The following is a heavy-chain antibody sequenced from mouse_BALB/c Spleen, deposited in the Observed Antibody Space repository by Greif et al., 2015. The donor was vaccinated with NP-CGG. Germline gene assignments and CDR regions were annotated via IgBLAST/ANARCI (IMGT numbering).Heavy chain of an antibody. CDR2: INPGSGGT. CDR1: GYAFTNYL. D-gene: IGHD4-1*01. V-gene: IGHV1-54*01. Sequence: VKLMESGAELLRPGTSVKVSCKASGYAFTNYLIEWVKQRPGQGLEWIGVINPGSGGTNYNEKFKGKATLTADKSSSTAYMQLSSLTSDDSAVYFCARNWDVWGYFDYWGQGTTLTVSS. J-gene: IGHJ2*01. CDR3: ARNWDVWGYFDY.